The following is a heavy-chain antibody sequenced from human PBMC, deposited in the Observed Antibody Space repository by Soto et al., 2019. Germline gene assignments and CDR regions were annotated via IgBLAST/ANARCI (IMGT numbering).Heavy chain of an antibody. CDR3: ARARNYDILTGYWHYHYYLDV. CDR1: GGSFSGYY. Sequence: SETLSLTCAVYGGSFSGYYWSWIRQPPGKGLEWIGEINHSGSTNYNPSLKSRVTISVETSKNQFSLKLSSVTAADTAVYYCARARNYDILTGYWHYHYYLDVWGKGTTVTVSS. D-gene: IGHD3-9*01. J-gene: IGHJ6*03. CDR2: INHSGST. V-gene: IGHV4-34*01.